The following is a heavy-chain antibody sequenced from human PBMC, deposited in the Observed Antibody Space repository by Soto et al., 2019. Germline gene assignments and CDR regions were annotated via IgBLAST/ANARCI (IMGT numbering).Heavy chain of an antibody. V-gene: IGHV5-51*01. D-gene: IGHD3-22*01. CDR3: ASPADSSGHYSEY. CDR2: IYPGDSDT. Sequence: PGESLKISWKGSGYSFTIYWIGWVRQMPGKGLEWMGIIYPGDSDTRYSPSFQGQVTISADKSISTAYLQWSSLKASDPAMYYCASPADSSGHYSEYWGQGTLVAVSS. CDR1: GYSFTIYW. J-gene: IGHJ4*03.